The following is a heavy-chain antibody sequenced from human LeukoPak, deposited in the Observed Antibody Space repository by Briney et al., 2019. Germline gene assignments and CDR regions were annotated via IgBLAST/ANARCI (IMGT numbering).Heavy chain of an antibody. D-gene: IGHD6-19*01. V-gene: IGHV4-39*01. Sequence: PSETLSLTCTVSGGSISSGSYYWGWIRQPPGRGLEWIGRIYYSGSTYYNPSLQSRVTISIDTSKNQFSLKLSSVTAADTAVYYCARGLTATNSLAVAGTVEDYWGQGTLVTVSS. CDR1: GGSISSGSYY. CDR2: IYYSGST. J-gene: IGHJ4*02. CDR3: ARGLTATNSLAVAGTVEDY.